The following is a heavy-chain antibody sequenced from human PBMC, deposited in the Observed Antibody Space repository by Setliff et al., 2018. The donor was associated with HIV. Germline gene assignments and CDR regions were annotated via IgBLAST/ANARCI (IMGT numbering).Heavy chain of an antibody. Sequence: PSVKVSCKTSGGTFRTSVISWVRQAPGQGLEWVGGILPFLGMGDFAQKFQGRVTITADESTSTAYMELSSLRSDDTAVYYCGASQDSYSYLGYYYSGVNVWGQGTTVTVS. CDR1: GGTFRTSV. J-gene: IGHJ6*02. V-gene: IGHV1-69*10. D-gene: IGHD3-16*01. CDR2: ILPFLGMG. CDR3: GASQDSYSYLGYYYSGVNV.